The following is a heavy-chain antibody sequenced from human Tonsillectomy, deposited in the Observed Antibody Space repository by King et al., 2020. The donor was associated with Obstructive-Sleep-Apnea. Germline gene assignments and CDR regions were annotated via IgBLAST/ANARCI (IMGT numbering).Heavy chain of an antibody. V-gene: IGHV4-31*03. J-gene: IGHJ3*02. Sequence: QLQESGPGLVKPSQTLSLTCTVSGGSISSGGYYWSWIRQHPGKGLEWIGYIYYSGSTYYNPSLKSRVTISVDTSKNKFSLRLGSVTAADTAVYYWAREYYYDSSGYYYFAFDIWGQGTMVTVSS. CDR2: IYYSGST. CDR1: GGSISSGGYY. CDR3: AREYYYDSSGYYYFAFDI. D-gene: IGHD3-22*01.